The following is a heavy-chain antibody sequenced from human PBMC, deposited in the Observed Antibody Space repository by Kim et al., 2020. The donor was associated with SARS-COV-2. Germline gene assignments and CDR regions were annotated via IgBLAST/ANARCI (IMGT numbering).Heavy chain of an antibody. J-gene: IGHJ3*02. D-gene: IGHD6-13*01. Sequence: YYTPSLRSRITISVGTSKKQFSLNVTSVTAADKAMYYCARMEISGWFNFDMWGHGTMVTVSS. CDR3: ARMEISGWFNFDM. V-gene: IGHV4-30-2*04.